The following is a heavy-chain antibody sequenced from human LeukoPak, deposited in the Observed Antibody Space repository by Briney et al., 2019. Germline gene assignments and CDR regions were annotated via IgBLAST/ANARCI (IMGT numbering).Heavy chain of an antibody. D-gene: IGHD5-24*01. CDR2: FDPEDGET. CDR1: GYTLTELS. Sequence: ASVKVSCKVSGYTLTELSMHWVRQAPGKGLEWMGGFDPEDGETIYAQKFQGRVTMTEDTSTDTAYMGLSSLRPEDTAVYYCARDNSVRDEAWWFNPWGQGTLVTVSS. CDR3: ARDNSVRDEAWWFNP. V-gene: IGHV1-24*01. J-gene: IGHJ5*02.